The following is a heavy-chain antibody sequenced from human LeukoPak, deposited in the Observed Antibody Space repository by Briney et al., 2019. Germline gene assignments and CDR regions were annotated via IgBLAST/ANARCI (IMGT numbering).Heavy chain of an antibody. CDR3: ATTLHSGYYDLY. Sequence: GGSLRLSCAASGFTFRNSAMSWVRQAPGKGLEWVSGIGGSGAGTYYAVSVKGRFTISRDNSKNTLYLQMNSLRAEDTAVYYCATTLHSGYYDLYWGQGTLVTVSS. J-gene: IGHJ4*02. V-gene: IGHV3-23*01. D-gene: IGHD3-22*01. CDR2: IGGSGAGT. CDR1: GFTFRNSA.